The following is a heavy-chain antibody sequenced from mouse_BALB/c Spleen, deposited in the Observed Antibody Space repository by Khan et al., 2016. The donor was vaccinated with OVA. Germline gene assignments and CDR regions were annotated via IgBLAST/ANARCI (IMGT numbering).Heavy chain of an antibody. CDR1: GYTFTSYD. J-gene: IGHJ1*01. CDR3: GGHYYGGILYWYFDV. D-gene: IGHD1-1*01. Sequence: QVQLQQSGAELVKPGASVKLSCKASGYTFTSYDINWVRQRPEQGLEWIGWIFPGDDSTKYNAKFKGKATLTSDKSSSTAYMQLSRLPSGDSAVVFCGGHYYGGILYWYFDVWGAETTVTVSS. CDR2: IFPGDDST. V-gene: IGHV1-85*01.